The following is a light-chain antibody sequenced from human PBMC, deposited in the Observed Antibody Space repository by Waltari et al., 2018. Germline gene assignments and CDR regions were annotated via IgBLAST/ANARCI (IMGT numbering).Light chain of an antibody. CDR1: QSVSNN. J-gene: IGKJ1*01. CDR3: QHYYGWSRT. Sequence: EIVLTQSPATLSLSPGETATLSCRSTQSVSNNLACYQQISGQSPRLLLYGVSTRAVGVPERFSGSGSGTDFTLTITDLQSEDFAIYFCQHYYGWSRTFGQGTKVDI. V-gene: IGKV3-15*01. CDR2: GVS.